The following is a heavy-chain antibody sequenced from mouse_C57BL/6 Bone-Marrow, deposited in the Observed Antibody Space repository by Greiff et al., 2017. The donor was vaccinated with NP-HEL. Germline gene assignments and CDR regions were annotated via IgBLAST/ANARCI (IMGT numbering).Heavy chain of an antibody. J-gene: IGHJ3*01. CDR3: ASPYDYDVAWFAY. V-gene: IGHV5-6*01. CDR1: GFTFSSYG. Sequence: EVKVIESGGDLVKPGGSLKLSCAASGFTFSSYGMSWVRQTPDKRLEWVATISSGGSYTYYPDSVKGRFTISRDNAKNTLYLQMSSLKSEDTAMYYCASPYDYDVAWFAYGGQGTLVTVSA. CDR2: ISSGGSYT. D-gene: IGHD2-4*01.